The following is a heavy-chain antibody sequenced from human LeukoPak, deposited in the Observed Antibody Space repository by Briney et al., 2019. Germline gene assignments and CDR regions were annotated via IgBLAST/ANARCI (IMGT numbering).Heavy chain of an antibody. V-gene: IGHV4-61*05. D-gene: IGHD5-18*01. Sequence: PSETLSLTCTVSGGSISSSSYYWGWLRQPPGKGLEWIGYIYYSGSTNYNPSLKSRVTISVDKSKNQFSLKVSSVTAADTAVYYCARDGDVDTAMVRYFDYWGQGTLVTVSS. J-gene: IGHJ4*02. CDR3: ARDGDVDTAMVRYFDY. CDR2: IYYSGST. CDR1: GGSISSSSYY.